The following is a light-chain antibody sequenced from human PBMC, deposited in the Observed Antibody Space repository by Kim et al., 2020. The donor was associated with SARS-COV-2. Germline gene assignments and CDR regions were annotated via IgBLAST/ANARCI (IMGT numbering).Light chain of an antibody. Sequence: VSPGQTASITCSGDKLGDKYACWYQQKPSQTPVLVIYQDSKRPPGIPERFSGSNSGNTATLTISGTQAMDEADYYCQAWDSSTYMVFGGGTQLTVL. V-gene: IGLV3-1*01. J-gene: IGLJ2*01. CDR3: QAWDSSTYMV. CDR1: KLGDKY. CDR2: QDS.